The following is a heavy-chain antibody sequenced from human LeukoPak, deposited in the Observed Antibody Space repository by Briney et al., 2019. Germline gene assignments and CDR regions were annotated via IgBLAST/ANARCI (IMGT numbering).Heavy chain of an antibody. D-gene: IGHD2-2*01. J-gene: IGHJ6*03. CDR3: AKVGVGYCSSTSCYYYYYMDV. CDR1: GFTFSSYS. V-gene: IGHV3-21*01. Sequence: GGFLRFSCAASGFTFSSYSMNLGRPARRKGLWMGSSIPTISSYIYHADSVKGRFTISRDNAKNSLYLQMNSLRAEDTAVYYCAKVGVGYCSSTSCYYYYYMDVWGKGTTVTISS. CDR2: IPTISSYI.